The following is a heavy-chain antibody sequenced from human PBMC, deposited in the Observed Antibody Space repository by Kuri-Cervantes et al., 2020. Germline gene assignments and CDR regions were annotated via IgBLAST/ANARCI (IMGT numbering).Heavy chain of an antibody. Sequence: ASVKVSFKASGYTFTSYGISWVRQAPGQGLEWMGWISAYNGNTNYAQKLQGRVTMTTDTSTSTAYMELRSLRSDDTAVYYFAREYGYYYDSSEGHYGMDVWGQGTTVTVSS. CDR2: ISAYNGNT. V-gene: IGHV1-18*01. D-gene: IGHD3-22*01. CDR1: GYTFTSYG. CDR3: AREYGYYYDSSEGHYGMDV. J-gene: IGHJ6*02.